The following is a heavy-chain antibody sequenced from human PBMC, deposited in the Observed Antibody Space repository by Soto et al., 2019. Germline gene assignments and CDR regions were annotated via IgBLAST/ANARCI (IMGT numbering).Heavy chain of an antibody. Sequence: PSQTLSLTCVISGDSFSSNSAAWNWIRQSPSRGLEWLGRTYYRSRWYNDYAVSVRSRITVNADTSKNQFSLHLNSVTPEDTAVYYCAKVRYYDFWSSYYEKYYFDYWGQGTLVTVSS. CDR2: TYYRSRWYN. J-gene: IGHJ4*02. CDR1: GDSFSSNSAA. V-gene: IGHV6-1*01. CDR3: AKVRYYDFWSSYYEKYYFDY. D-gene: IGHD3-3*01.